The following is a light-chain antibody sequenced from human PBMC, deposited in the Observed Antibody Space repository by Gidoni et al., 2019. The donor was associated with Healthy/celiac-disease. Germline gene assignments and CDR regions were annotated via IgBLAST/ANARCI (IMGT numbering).Light chain of an antibody. Sequence: PPPRSLPPRERATLSCRASQSVSSYLAWYQQKPGQAPRLLIYDASNRATGIPARFSGSGSGTDFTLTISSLEPEDFAVYYCQQRSNWPITFGQGTRLEIK. J-gene: IGKJ5*01. CDR1: QSVSSY. CDR2: DAS. CDR3: QQRSNWPIT. V-gene: IGKV3-11*01.